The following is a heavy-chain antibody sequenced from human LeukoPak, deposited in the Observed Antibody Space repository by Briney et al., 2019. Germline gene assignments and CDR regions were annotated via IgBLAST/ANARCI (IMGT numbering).Heavy chain of an antibody. V-gene: IGHV3-72*01. CDR3: VRVGSVAGSDYLDY. J-gene: IGHJ4*02. D-gene: IGHD6-19*01. Sequence: PGGSLRLSCAVSGFTFSDHFLDWVRQAPGKGLEWVGRSRNKAKSYTTEYAASVKGRFTVSRDDSKNSLSLQMNSLKTEDTAVYYCVRVGSVAGSDYLDYWSQGTLVTVSS. CDR1: GFTFSDHF. CDR2: SRNKAKSYTT.